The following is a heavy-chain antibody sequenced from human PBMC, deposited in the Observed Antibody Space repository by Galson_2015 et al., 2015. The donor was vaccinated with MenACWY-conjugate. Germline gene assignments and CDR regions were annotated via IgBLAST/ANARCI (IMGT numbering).Heavy chain of an antibody. CDR2: ISGSGGIT. J-gene: IGHJ3*02. V-gene: IGHV3-23*01. D-gene: IGHD3-3*01. Sequence: SLRLSCAASGFTFSTYAMSWVRQAPGKGLEWVSAISGSGGITYYADSVKGRFTISRDNSKNTLYLQINSLRAEDTAVYYCANSPPLYDFWSDYYNAFHIWGQGTTVTVSS. CDR1: GFTFSTYA. CDR3: ANSPPLYDFWSDYYNAFHI.